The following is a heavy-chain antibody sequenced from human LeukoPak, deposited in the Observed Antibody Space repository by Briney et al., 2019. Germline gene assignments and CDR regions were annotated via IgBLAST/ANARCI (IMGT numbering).Heavy chain of an antibody. V-gene: IGHV1-69*04. D-gene: IGHD5-24*01. CDR2: IIPILGMA. CDR3: ARDSNVEMATILPDY. Sequence: GASVKVSCKASGGTFSSYTISWVRQAPGQGLEWMGRIIPILGMANYAQKFQGRVTITADKSTSTAYMELSSLRSEDTAVYYCARDSNVEMATILPDYWGQGTLVTVSS. J-gene: IGHJ4*02. CDR1: GGTFSSYT.